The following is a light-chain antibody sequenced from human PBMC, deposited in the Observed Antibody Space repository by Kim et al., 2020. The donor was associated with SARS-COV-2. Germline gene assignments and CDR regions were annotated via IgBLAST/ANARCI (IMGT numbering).Light chain of an antibody. J-gene: IGLJ3*02. CDR1: SGHSSYA. V-gene: IGLV4-69*01. CDR2: LNSDGSH. Sequence: QLVLTQSPSASASLGASVKLTCTLSSGHSSYAIAWHQQQPEKGPRYLMKLNSDGSHSKGDGIPDRFSGPSSGAERYLTISSLQSEDEADYYCQTWGTGIRVFGGGTQLTVL. CDR3: QTWGTGIRV.